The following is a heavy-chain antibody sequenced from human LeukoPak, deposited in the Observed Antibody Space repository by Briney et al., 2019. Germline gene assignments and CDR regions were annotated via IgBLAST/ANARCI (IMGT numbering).Heavy chain of an antibody. CDR1: GFTFDDYG. Sequence: GGSLRPSCAASGFTFDDYGMSWVRQAPGKGLEWVSGINWNGGSTGYADSVKGRFTISRDNAKNSLYLQMNSLRAEDTALYYCAREGYYGSGSYYLPAHYYYYYMDVWGKGTTVTVSS. CDR3: AREGYYGSGSYYLPAHYYYYYMDV. J-gene: IGHJ6*03. D-gene: IGHD3-10*01. V-gene: IGHV3-20*04. CDR2: INWNGGST.